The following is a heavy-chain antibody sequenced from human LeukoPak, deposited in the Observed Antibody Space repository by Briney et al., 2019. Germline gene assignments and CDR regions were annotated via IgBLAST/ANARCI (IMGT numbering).Heavy chain of an antibody. D-gene: IGHD3-22*01. V-gene: IGHV4-38-2*02. Sequence: SETLSLTCTVSGYSITSSYYWGWIRQPPGKGLEWIGTIYHSGSTYYNPSLKSRVTISVDTSKNQFSLKLSSVTAADTAVYYCARGSYYDSSGYYPNAGDAFDIWGQGTMVTVSS. CDR1: GYSITSSYY. CDR3: ARGSYYDSSGYYPNAGDAFDI. CDR2: IYHSGST. J-gene: IGHJ3*02.